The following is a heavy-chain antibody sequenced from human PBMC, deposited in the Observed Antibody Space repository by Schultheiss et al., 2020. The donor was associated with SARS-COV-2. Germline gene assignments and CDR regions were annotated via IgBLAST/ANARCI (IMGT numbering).Heavy chain of an antibody. D-gene: IGHD5-24*01. V-gene: IGHV4-59*12. J-gene: IGHJ6*02. CDR1: GGSISSYY. CDR2: IYYSGST. Sequence: SQTLSLTCTVSGGSISSYYWSWIRQSPGKGLEWIGNIYYSGSTNYNPSLKSRVTMSVDTSKNQFSLKLSSVTAADTAVYYCARDARYGFRGRSERGMDVWGQGTTVTVSS. CDR3: ARDARYGFRGRSERGMDV.